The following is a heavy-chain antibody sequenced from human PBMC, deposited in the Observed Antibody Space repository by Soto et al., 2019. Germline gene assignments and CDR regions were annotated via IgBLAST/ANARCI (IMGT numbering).Heavy chain of an antibody. CDR1: GGSISSGGYY. CDR2: SYYSGNT. V-gene: IGHV4-31*03. CDR3: ARDPQYTDTSGNSGSSGNFDY. Sequence: QVQLQESGPGLVKPSQPLSLPCTVSGGSISSGGYYWNWIRRHPGKGLEWIGNSYYSGNTYHNPPDKSRATISVYRFKSQFTRTLSSVTAADTAVYYSARDPQYTDTSGNSGSSGNFDYWGQGILVTVS. J-gene: IGHJ4*02. D-gene: IGHD3-22*01.